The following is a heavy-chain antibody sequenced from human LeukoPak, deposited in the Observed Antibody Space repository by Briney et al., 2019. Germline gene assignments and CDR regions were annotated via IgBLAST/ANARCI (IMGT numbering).Heavy chain of an antibody. Sequence: SETLSLTCTVSGGSISSYYWSWLRQPPGKGLEWIGYIYYSGSTNYNPSLKSRVTISVDKSKNQFSLKLSSVTAADTAVYYCARSVGGDSSGYPPSYWGQGTLVTVSS. CDR3: ARSVGGDSSGYPPSY. J-gene: IGHJ4*02. CDR1: GGSISSYY. V-gene: IGHV4-59*01. D-gene: IGHD3-22*01. CDR2: IYYSGST.